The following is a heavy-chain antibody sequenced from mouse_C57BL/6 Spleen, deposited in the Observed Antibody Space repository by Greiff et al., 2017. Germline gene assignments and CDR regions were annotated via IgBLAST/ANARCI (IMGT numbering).Heavy chain of an antibody. J-gene: IGHJ2*01. CDR2: ISSGSSTI. CDR3: ARGTGLDY. Sequence: EVKLMESGGGLVKPGGSLKLSCAASGFTFSDYGMHWVRQAPEKGLEWVAYISSGSSTIYYSDTVKGRFTISRDNAKNTLFLQMTSLRSEDTAMYYCARGTGLDYWGQGTTLTVSS. V-gene: IGHV5-17*01. D-gene: IGHD4-1*01. CDR1: GFTFSDYG.